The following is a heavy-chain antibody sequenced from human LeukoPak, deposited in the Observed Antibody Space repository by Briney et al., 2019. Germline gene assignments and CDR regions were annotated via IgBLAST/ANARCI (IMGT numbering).Heavy chain of an antibody. V-gene: IGHV1-24*01. CDR3: ATDYGSGSYYKGYYFDY. J-gene: IGHJ4*02. CDR1: GYTLTELP. D-gene: IGHD3-10*01. Sequence: ASVKVSCKVSGYTLTELPMHWVRQAPGKGLEWMGGFDPEDGETIYAQKFQGRVTMTEDTSTDTAYMELSSLRSEDTAVYYCATDYGSGSYYKGYYFDYWGQGTLVTVSS. CDR2: FDPEDGET.